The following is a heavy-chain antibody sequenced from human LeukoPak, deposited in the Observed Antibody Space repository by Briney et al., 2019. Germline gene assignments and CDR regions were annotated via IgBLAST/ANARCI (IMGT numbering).Heavy chain of an antibody. J-gene: IGHJ3*02. CDR3: ARQKVDSGWPDAFDI. Sequence: GESLKISCKGSGYSFISYWIGWVRQMPGKGLEWMGIIYPGDSDTRYSPSFQGQVTISADKSISTAYLQWSSLKASDTAMYYCARQKVDSGWPDAFDIWGQGTMVTVSS. D-gene: IGHD6-19*01. V-gene: IGHV5-51*01. CDR1: GYSFISYW. CDR2: IYPGDSDT.